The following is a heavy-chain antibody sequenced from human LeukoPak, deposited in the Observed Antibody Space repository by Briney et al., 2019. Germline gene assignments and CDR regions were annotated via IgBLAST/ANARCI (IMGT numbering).Heavy chain of an antibody. V-gene: IGHV4-34*01. Sequence: SETLSLTCAVYGGSFSGYYWSWIRQPPGTGLEWIGEINHSGSTNYNPSLKSRVTISVDTSKNQFSLKLSSVTAADTAVYYCARGRRSGPYYYGSGSYFYWGQGTLVTVSS. CDR3: ARGRRSGPYYYGSGSYFY. CDR2: INHSGST. J-gene: IGHJ4*02. CDR1: GGSFSGYY. D-gene: IGHD3-10*01.